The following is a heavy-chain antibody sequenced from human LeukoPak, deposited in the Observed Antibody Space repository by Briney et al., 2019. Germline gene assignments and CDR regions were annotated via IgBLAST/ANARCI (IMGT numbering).Heavy chain of an antibody. CDR2: INHSGST. CDR1: GGSFSGYY. CDR3: ARVYCSGGSCYSDY. D-gene: IGHD2-15*01. J-gene: IGHJ4*02. Sequence: SETLSLTCAVYGGSFSGYYWSWIRQPPGKGLEWIGEINHSGSTNYNPSLKSRVTISVDTSKNQFPLKLSSVTAADTAVYYCARVYCSGGSCYSDYWGQGTLVTVSS. V-gene: IGHV4-34*01.